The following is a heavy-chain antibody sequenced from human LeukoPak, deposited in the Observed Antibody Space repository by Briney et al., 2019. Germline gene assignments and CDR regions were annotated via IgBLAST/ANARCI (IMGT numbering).Heavy chain of an antibody. CDR1: GFTFSSYE. CDR2: ISSSGSTI. J-gene: IGHJ6*02. V-gene: IGHV3-48*03. D-gene: IGHD2-15*01. CDR3: ARDVVVVAATHYYGMDV. Sequence: HPGGSLRLSCAASGFTFSSYEMNWVRQAPGKGLEWVSYISSSGSTIYYADSVKGRFTISRDNAKNSLYLQMNSLRAEDTAVYYCARDVVVVAATHYYGMDVCVQGTTVTVSS.